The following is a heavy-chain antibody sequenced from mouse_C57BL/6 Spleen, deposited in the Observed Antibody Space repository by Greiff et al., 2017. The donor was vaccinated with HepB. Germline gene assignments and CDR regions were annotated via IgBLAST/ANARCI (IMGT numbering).Heavy chain of an antibody. Sequence: EVKLQESGGGLVKPGGSLKLSCAASGFTFSDYGMHWVRQAPEKGLEWVAYISSGSSTIYYADTVKGRFTISRDNAKNTLFLQMTSLRSEDTAMYYCAKGFYYGSMDYWGQGTSVTVSS. CDR1: GFTFSDYG. CDR2: ISSGSSTI. CDR3: AKGFYYGSMDY. J-gene: IGHJ4*01. V-gene: IGHV5-17*01. D-gene: IGHD1-1*01.